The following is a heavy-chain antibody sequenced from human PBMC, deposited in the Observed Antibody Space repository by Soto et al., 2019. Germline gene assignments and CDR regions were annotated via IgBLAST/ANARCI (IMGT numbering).Heavy chain of an antibody. CDR2: IYYSGST. V-gene: IGHV4-59*08. CDR3: ARHNYGSGSTYFGY. Sequence: QVQLQESGPGLVKPSETLSLTCTVSGGSISSYYWSWIRQPPGKGLEWIGYIYYSGSTNYNPSLKSRVTISVDTSKSQSSLKLNSMTAADTAVYYCARHNYGSGSTYFGYWGQGTLVTVSS. CDR1: GGSISSYY. J-gene: IGHJ4*02. D-gene: IGHD3-10*01.